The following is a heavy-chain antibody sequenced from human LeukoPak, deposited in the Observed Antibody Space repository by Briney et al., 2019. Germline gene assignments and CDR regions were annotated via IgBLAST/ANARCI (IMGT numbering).Heavy chain of an antibody. CDR3: ARDSAGYFDY. CDR2: IWYDGGNK. Sequence: SCKASGYTFTGYYMHWVRQAPGKGLEWVAVIWYDGGNKYYADSVKGRFTISRDNSKNTLYLQMNSLRADDTAVYYCARDSAGYFDYWGQGTLVTVSS. CDR1: GYTFTGYY. V-gene: IGHV3-33*01. J-gene: IGHJ4*02.